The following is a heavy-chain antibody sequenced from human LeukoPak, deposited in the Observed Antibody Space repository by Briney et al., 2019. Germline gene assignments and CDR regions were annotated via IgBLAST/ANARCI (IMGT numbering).Heavy chain of an antibody. CDR1: GYTFTYRY. Sequence: ASVKVSCKASGYTFTYRYLHWVRQAPGQALEWMGWITPFNGNTNYAQKFQDRVTITRDRSMSTAYMELSSLRSEDTAMYYCARSGDYGDAFDIWGQGTMVTVSS. V-gene: IGHV1-45*02. J-gene: IGHJ3*02. CDR3: ARSGDYGDAFDI. CDR2: ITPFNGNT. D-gene: IGHD4/OR15-4a*01.